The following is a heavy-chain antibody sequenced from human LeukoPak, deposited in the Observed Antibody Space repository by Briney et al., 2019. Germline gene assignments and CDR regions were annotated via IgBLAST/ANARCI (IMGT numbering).Heavy chain of an antibody. V-gene: IGHV1-8*03. Sequence: ASVKVSCKASGYTFTGYYMHWVRQAPGQGLEWMGRINPNSGNTGYAQKFQGRVTITRNTSISTAYMELSSLRSEDTAVYYCARVGPWVNPDYYYYYMDVWGKGTTVTVSS. J-gene: IGHJ6*03. CDR2: INPNSGNT. CDR3: ARVGPWVNPDYYYYYMDV. CDR1: GYTFTGYY. D-gene: IGHD1-14*01.